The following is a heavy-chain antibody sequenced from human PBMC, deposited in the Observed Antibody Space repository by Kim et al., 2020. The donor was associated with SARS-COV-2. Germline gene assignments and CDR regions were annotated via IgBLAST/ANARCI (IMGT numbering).Heavy chain of an antibody. CDR2: VYYSGGT. CDR3: ARGGLLRYFDWLPTLDY. Sequence: SETLSLTCTVSGGSMNNDDYYWSWIRQPPGKGLEWIGYVYYSGGTYYNPSLKSRLTMSVDASENQFSLRLSSVTAADTAVYYCARGGLLRYFDWLPTLDYGGPGTLVTVSS. D-gene: IGHD3-9*01. CDR1: GGSMNNDDYY. V-gene: IGHV4-30-4*01. J-gene: IGHJ4*02.